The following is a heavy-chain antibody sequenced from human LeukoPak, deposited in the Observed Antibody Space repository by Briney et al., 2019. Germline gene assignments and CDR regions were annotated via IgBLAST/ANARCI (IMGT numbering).Heavy chain of an antibody. CDR2: IYYSGSN. D-gene: IGHD6-19*01. V-gene: IGHV4-59*01. CDR1: GGSISSYY. J-gene: IGHJ3*02. CDR3: ARDRRMKIAVAGNDAFDI. Sequence: SETLSLTCTVSGGSISSYYWSWIRQPPGKGLEWIGYIYYSGSNNYNPSLKSRVTISVDTSKTQFSLKLSSVTAADTAVYYCARDRRMKIAVAGNDAFDIWGQGTMVTVSS.